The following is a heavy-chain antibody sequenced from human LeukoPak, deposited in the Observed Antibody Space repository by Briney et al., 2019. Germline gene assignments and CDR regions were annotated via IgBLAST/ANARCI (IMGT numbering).Heavy chain of an antibody. V-gene: IGHV3-21*01. J-gene: IGHJ6*03. D-gene: IGHD4-17*01. CDR3: ARASTVTRDYCYYYMDV. CDR2: ISSSSSYI. CDR1: GFTFSSYN. Sequence: GGSLRLSCAASGFTFSSYNMNWVRQAPGKGLEWVSSISSSSSYIYYADSLKGRFTISRDNAKNSLYLQMNSLRAEDTAVYYCARASTVTRDYCYYYMDVWAKGPRSPSP.